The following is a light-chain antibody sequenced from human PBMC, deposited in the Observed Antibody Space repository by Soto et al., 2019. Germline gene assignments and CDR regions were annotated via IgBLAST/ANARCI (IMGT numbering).Light chain of an antibody. CDR3: QQSYSTPVT. J-gene: IGKJ3*01. CDR1: QSISSY. Sequence: DLQMTQSPSSLSASVGDRVTITCRASQSISSYLNWYQQKPGKAPKLLIYAASSLQSGVKSRFSGSGSGTDFTLTISSLQPEDFAAYYCQQSYSTPVTFGPGTKVDIK. V-gene: IGKV1-39*01. CDR2: AAS.